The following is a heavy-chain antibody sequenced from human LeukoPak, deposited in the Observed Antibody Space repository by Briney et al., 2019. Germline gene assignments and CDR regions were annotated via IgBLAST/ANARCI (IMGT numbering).Heavy chain of an antibody. D-gene: IGHD6-13*01. CDR1: GGSFSGYY. CDR2: IYYSGST. CDR3: ASIDSSSWYVDY. J-gene: IGHJ4*02. Sequence: PSETLSLTCAVYGGSFSGYYWGWIRQPPGKGLEWIGSIYYSGSTYYNPSLKSRVTISVDTSKNQFSLKLSSVTAADTAVYYCASIDSSSWYVDYWGQGTLVTVSS. V-gene: IGHV4-34*01.